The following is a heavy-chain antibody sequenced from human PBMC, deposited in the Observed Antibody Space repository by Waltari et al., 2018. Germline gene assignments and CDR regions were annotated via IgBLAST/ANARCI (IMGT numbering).Heavy chain of an antibody. V-gene: IGHV3-48*04. CDR1: GFTFSDFS. CDR3: ARGYRKAFDI. D-gene: IGHD1-26*01. Sequence: EVQLVESGGGLVQPGGSLRLSCAASGFTFSDFSMHWVRQAPGKGLEWVSYIYSTGSTIYYADSVKGRFTISRDNAQNSLYLQMSSLRADDTAVYYCARGYRKAFDIWGQGTMVTVSS. J-gene: IGHJ3*02. CDR2: IYSTGSTI.